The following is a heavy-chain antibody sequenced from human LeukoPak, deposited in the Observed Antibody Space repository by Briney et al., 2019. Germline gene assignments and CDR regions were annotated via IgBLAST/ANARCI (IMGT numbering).Heavy chain of an antibody. CDR2: IYTSGST. D-gene: IGHD6-19*01. J-gene: IGHJ4*02. CDR1: GGSISSGSYY. CDR3: ASGIAVAGRRVWSPDY. V-gene: IGHV4-61*02. Sequence: PSQTLSLTCTVSGGSISSGSYYWSWIRQPAGKGLEWIGRIYTSGSTNYNPSLKSRVTISVDTSKNQFSLKLSSVTAADTAVYYCASGIAVAGRRVWSPDYWGQGTLVTVSS.